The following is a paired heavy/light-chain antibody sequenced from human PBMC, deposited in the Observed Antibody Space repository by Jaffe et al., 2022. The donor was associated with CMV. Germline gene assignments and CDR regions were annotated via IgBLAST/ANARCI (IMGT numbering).Light chain of an antibody. CDR1: QTVSSNY. V-gene: IGKV3-20*01. Sequence: EIVLTQSPGTLSLSPGERATLSCRASQTVSSNYLAWYQQRLGQAPRLLIYGGSNRASGIPDRFSGSGSGTDFTLTISRLEPEDFAVYYCQQYGSSPPYTFGQGTKLETK. CDR3: QQYGSSPPYT. J-gene: IGKJ2*01. CDR2: GGS.
Heavy chain of an antibody. Sequence: QVQLVESGGGLVKPGGSLRLSCAASGFTLNDSYMTWIRQAPGKGLEWISHIGSSGTSIYYADSVKGRFTISRDNAKNSLYLQMNSLRAEDTAVYFCSKGGRDTSYFWKYWGQGSLVTVSS. CDR3: SKGGRDTSYFWKY. J-gene: IGHJ4*02. D-gene: IGHD3-16*01. V-gene: IGHV3-11*01. CDR1: GFTLNDSY. CDR2: IGSSGTSI.